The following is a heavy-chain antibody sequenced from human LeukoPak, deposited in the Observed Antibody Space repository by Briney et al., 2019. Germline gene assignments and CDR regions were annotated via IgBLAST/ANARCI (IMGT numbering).Heavy chain of an antibody. J-gene: IGHJ6*02. CDR2: INPSGGST. CDR1: GYNFISYY. D-gene: IGHD2-8*01. Sequence: ASVKVSCKASGYNFISYYMHWVRQAPGQGLEWMGIINPSGGSTSYAQKFQDRVTMTRDASTSTVYMELSSLKSEDTAVYYCAREDVVLVDAVRYYYYGMDVWGQGTTVTVSS. CDR3: AREDVVLVDAVRYYYYGMDV. V-gene: IGHV1-46*01.